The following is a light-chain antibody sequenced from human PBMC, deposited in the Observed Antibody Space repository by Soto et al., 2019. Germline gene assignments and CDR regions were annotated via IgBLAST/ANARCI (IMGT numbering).Light chain of an antibody. J-gene: IGKJ1*01. V-gene: IGKV1-33*01. CDR1: QSISTY. Sequence: DIQMTQSPSSLSASVGDRVTITCRASQSISTYLNWYQQKPGKAPKLLIYDASNLETGVPSRFSGSGSGTEFTFTISSLQPEDIAAYYCQQFDNFPRTFGQGTKVEIK. CDR2: DAS. CDR3: QQFDNFPRT.